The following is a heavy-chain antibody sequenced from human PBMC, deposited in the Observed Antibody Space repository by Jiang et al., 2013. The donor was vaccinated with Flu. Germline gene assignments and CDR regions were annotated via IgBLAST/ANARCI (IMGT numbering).Heavy chain of an antibody. V-gene: IGHV3-30*03. J-gene: IGHJ4*02. CDR2: ISYDGSNK. Sequence: VQLLESGGGVVQPGRSLRLSCAASGFTFSTYGMHWVRQAPGKGLEWVAVISYDGSNKYYADSVKGRFTISRDNSKNTLYLQMNSLRAEDTAVYYCAGYNWGFSGWGQGTVVTVSS. CDR1: GFTFSTYG. D-gene: IGHD1-1*01. CDR3: AGYNWGFSG.